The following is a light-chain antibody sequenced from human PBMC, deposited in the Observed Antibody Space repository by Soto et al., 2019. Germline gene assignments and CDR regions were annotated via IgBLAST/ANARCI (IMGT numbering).Light chain of an antibody. CDR3: QQSHNFPLT. Sequence: DIPMTQSPSSVSASVGDRVTITCRASQDISGFLAWYQQKPGTAPKLLIFPSSSLETGVPSRFSGSGSGTDFTLTISSLQPEDFATYYCQQSHNFPLTFGGGTKVEIK. CDR2: PSS. V-gene: IGKV1-12*01. J-gene: IGKJ4*01. CDR1: QDISGF.